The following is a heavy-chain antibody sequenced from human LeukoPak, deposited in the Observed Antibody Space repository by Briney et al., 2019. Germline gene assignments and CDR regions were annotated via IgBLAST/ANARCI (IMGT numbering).Heavy chain of an antibody. J-gene: IGHJ3*02. Sequence: ASVKVSCKASGYRFTSYDINWVRQAPGQGLEWMGWISTNTGNPTYAQGFTGRFVFSLDTSVSTAYLQISSLKADDTAVYYCARDQRYCGGDCYDAFNI. CDR2: ISTNTGNP. D-gene: IGHD2-21*02. CDR3: ARDQRYCGGDCYDAFNI. CDR1: GYRFTSYD. V-gene: IGHV7-4-1*02.